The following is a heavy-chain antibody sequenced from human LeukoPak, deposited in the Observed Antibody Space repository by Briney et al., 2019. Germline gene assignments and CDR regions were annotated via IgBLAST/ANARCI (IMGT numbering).Heavy chain of an antibody. D-gene: IGHD3-9*01. J-gene: IGHJ4*02. Sequence: SGTLSLTCGVSGGSITNTNYWAWVRQPPGKGLEWIGEVNLQGSTNYNPSLKSRVTISVDTSKNQFSLKLSSVTAADTAVYYCARGLVNYDILTGYYRGYYSDYWGQGTLVTVSS. CDR1: GGSITNTNY. CDR3: ARGLVNYDILTGYYRGYYSDY. CDR2: VNLQGST. V-gene: IGHV4-4*02.